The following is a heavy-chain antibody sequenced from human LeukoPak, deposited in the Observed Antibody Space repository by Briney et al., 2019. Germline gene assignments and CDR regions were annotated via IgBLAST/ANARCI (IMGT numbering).Heavy chain of an antibody. Sequence: GESLKISCKGSGYRFTSYWIGWVRQMPGKGLEWMGIIYPGDSDTRYSPSFQGQVTISADKSISTAYLQWSSLKASDTAMYYCARRATVTTYYFDYWGQGTLVTVSS. D-gene: IGHD4-17*01. V-gene: IGHV5-51*01. CDR1: GYRFTSYW. CDR3: ARRATVTTYYFDY. CDR2: IYPGDSDT. J-gene: IGHJ4*02.